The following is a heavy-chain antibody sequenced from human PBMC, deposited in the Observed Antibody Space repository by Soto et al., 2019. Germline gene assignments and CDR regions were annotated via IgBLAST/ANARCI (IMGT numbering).Heavy chain of an antibody. CDR1: GYTLTELS. J-gene: IGHJ5*02. CDR2: FDPEDGET. D-gene: IGHD2-8*01. CDR3: ATEYCTNGVCFNWFDP. V-gene: IGHV1-24*01. Sequence: GASVKVSGKVSGYTLTELSMHWVRQAPGKGLEWMGGFDPEDGETIYAQKFQGRVTMTEDTSTDTAYMELSSLRSEDTAVYYCATEYCTNGVCFNWFDPWGQGTLVTVSS.